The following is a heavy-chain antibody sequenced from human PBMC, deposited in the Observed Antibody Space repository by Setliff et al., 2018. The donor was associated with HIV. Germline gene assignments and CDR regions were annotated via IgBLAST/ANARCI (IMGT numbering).Heavy chain of an antibody. CDR3: ATKLYCTNGVCLDAFDI. V-gene: IGHV1-69*08. D-gene: IGHD2-8*01. Sequence: SVKVSCKASGGTFSNYFISWIRQAPGQGLEWMGKIMPMLGTANYAQKFQGRVTITADTSISTAYMELSRLRSDDTAVYYCATKLYCTNGVCLDAFDIWGQGAMVTVSS. CDR2: IMPMLGTA. CDR1: GGTFSNYF. J-gene: IGHJ3*02.